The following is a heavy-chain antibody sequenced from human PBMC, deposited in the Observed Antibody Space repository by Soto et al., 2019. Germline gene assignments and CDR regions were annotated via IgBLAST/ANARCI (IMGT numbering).Heavy chain of an antibody. CDR2: ISAYNGNT. J-gene: IGHJ4*02. Sequence: QVQLVQSGAEVKKPGASVKVSCKSSGYTFTINGISWVRQSPGQGLEWMGWISAYNGNTNYAHKIQCRYTLTTDTSTSTAYMEMRGLRSVDTAVYYCARSGYYDGSGYYHYWGQGALVTVSS. CDR1: GYTFTING. V-gene: IGHV1-18*04. CDR3: ARSGYYDGSGYYHY. D-gene: IGHD3-22*01.